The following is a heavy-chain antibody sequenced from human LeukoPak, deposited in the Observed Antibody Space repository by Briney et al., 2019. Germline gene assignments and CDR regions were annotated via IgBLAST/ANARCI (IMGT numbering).Heavy chain of an antibody. Sequence: ASVKVSCKASGYTFTSYGISWVRQAPGQGLEWMGWISAYNGNTNYAQKLQGRVTMTTDTSTSTAYMELRSLRSDDTAVYYCASVPLDQGHCSSTGCYTPWGQGTLVTVSS. CDR1: GYTFTSYG. V-gene: IGHV1-18*01. CDR3: ASVPLDQGHCSSTGCYTP. J-gene: IGHJ5*02. D-gene: IGHD2-2*02. CDR2: ISAYNGNT.